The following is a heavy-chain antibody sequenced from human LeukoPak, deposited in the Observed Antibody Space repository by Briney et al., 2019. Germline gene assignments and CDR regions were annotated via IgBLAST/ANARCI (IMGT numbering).Heavy chain of an antibody. D-gene: IGHD1-26*01. J-gene: IGHJ4*02. Sequence: SETLSLTCTVSGGFISSYSWSWIRQDAGTGLEWIGRIYTSGSTDYNPSLKSRVTISVDTSKNQFSLKVSSVTAADTAVYYCARDGPGRELLHWGQGTLVTVSS. CDR3: ARDGPGRELLH. CDR1: GGFISSYS. CDR2: IYTSGST. V-gene: IGHV4-4*07.